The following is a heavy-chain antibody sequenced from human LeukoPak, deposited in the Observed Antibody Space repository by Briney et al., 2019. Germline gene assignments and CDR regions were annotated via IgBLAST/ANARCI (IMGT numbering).Heavy chain of an antibody. CDR1: GYTFTSYG. CDR3: ARMNYDILTGYYLFDP. Sequence: ASVKVSCKASGYTFTSYGITWVRQAPGQGLEWMGWISAYNGNTNYAQKLQGRVTMTTDTSTSTAYMELRSLRSDDTAVYYCARMNYDILTGYYLFDPWGRGTLVTVSS. D-gene: IGHD3-9*01. V-gene: IGHV1-18*01. J-gene: IGHJ5*02. CDR2: ISAYNGNT.